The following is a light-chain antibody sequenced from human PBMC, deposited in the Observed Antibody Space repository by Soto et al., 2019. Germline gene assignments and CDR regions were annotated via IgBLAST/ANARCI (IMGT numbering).Light chain of an antibody. CDR2: GAS. Sequence: ERVMTQSPATLAVSPGESATLSCRASQSVSSNLAWYQQKPGQAPRLLIYGASTRATGIPARFSGSGSGTEFTLNISSQQSEDFAVYYCQQRSNWLMYTFGQGSKLEIK. CDR1: QSVSSN. CDR3: QQRSNWLMYT. V-gene: IGKV3-15*01. J-gene: IGKJ2*01.